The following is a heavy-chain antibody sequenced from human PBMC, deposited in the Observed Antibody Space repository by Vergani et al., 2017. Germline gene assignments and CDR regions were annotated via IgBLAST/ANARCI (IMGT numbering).Heavy chain of an antibody. Sequence: QVQLVESGGGVVQPGRSLRLSCAASGFTFTNYPMHWVRQAPGKGLEWMALISDDGSNKYYADSVKGRFTISRDNSKNILYLQMNSLRAEDTAVYYCARESGGRYSYAFVYWGQGTLVTVSS. D-gene: IGHD5-18*01. CDR1: GFTFTNYP. CDR2: ISDDGSNK. V-gene: IGHV3-30-3*01. J-gene: IGHJ4*02. CDR3: ARESGGRYSYAFVY.